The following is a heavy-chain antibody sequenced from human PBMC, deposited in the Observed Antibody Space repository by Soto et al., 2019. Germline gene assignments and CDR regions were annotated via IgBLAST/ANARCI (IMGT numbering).Heavy chain of an antibody. V-gene: IGHV1-8*01. J-gene: IGHJ4*02. CDR3: ARSLDTAMVSIGY. D-gene: IGHD5-18*01. CDR2: MNPNSGNT. CDR1: GYTFTSYD. Sequence: ASVKVSCKASGYTFTSYDINWVRQATGQGLEWMGWMNPNSGNTGYAQKFQGRVTMTRNTSISTAYMELSSLRSEDTAVYYCARSLDTAMVSIGYWGQGTLVTVSS.